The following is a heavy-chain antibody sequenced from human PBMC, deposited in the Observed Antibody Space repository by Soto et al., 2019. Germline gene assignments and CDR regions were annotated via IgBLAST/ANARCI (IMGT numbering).Heavy chain of an antibody. V-gene: IGHV2-5*01. CDR3: AGRIPPKQDLGSTLRKCSGDFDY. Sequence: QITLKESGPTLVKPTETLTLTCTFSGFSLSTSGVGVGWIRQPPGKALEWLALIYWYDDKRYSAYLKSRLTITKETSKNQVVFTKTNMDPVETAYYYCAGRIPPKQDLGSTLRKCSGDFDYGGQGTLVTVST. D-gene: IGHD2-15*01. CDR1: GFSLSTSGVG. J-gene: IGHJ4*02. CDR2: IYWYDDK.